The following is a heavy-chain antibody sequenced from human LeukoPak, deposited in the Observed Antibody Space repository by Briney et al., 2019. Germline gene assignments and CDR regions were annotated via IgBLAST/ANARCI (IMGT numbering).Heavy chain of an antibody. V-gene: IGHV3-23*01. D-gene: IGHD2-21*01. CDR2: STGSVE. CDR1: GFTLSAFA. J-gene: IGHJ4*02. CDR3: ARGSDLASYNELEY. Sequence: PGGSLRLSCTASGFTLSAFAMSWVRQAPGKGLEWVSGSTGSVEYSASSVKGRFTISRDDSKNTLYLQMNSLGAEDTATYYCARGSDLASYNELEYWGQGTLVTVSS.